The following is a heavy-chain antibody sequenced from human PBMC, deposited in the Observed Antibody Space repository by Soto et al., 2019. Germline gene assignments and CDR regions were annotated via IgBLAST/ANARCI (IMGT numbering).Heavy chain of an antibody. CDR3: ATSQKGYNWNYFDH. V-gene: IGHV4-39*01. D-gene: IGHD1-20*01. CDR1: DASISGSYYY. CDR2: VFYTGFT. Sequence: SETLSLTCAVPDASISGSYYYWAWLRQSPGKGPEWIGSVFYTGFTSYNPSLESRVSVSVDTSKSQFSLKLSAVTAADTAVYYCATSQKGYNWNYFDHWGQGALVTVSS. J-gene: IGHJ4*02.